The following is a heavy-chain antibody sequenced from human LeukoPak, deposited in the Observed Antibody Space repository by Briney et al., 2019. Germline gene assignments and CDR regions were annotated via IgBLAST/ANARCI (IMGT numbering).Heavy chain of an antibody. CDR1: VDTFSSYR. J-gene: IGHJ3*02. CDR2: FDPTNSET. CDR3: ARKTWTGDSFDT. V-gene: IGHV5-51*01. D-gene: IGHD3-10*01. Sequence: GESLKISCKGSVDTFSSYRIGWVRQMPGKGLEWMGMFDPTNSETTHSPTFQGQVTISVDKSISTAYLTWSSLRASDTALYYCARKTWTGDSFDTWGQGTMVIVSS.